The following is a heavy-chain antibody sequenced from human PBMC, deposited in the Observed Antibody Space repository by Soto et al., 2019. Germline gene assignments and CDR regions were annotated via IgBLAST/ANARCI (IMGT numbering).Heavy chain of an antibody. D-gene: IGHD4-17*01. Sequence: ASVKVSCKASGYTFTSYGISWVRQAPGQGLEWMGWISAYNGNTNYAQKLQGRVTMTTDTSTSTAYKELRSLRSDDTAVYYCARAVDTGDYPSYYYGMDVWGQGTTVTVSS. J-gene: IGHJ6*02. V-gene: IGHV1-18*01. CDR3: ARAVDTGDYPSYYYGMDV. CDR1: GYTFTSYG. CDR2: ISAYNGNT.